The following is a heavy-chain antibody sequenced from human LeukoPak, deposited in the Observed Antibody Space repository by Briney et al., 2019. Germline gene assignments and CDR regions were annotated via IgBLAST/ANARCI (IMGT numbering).Heavy chain of an antibody. CDR2: IYYSGST. J-gene: IGHJ4*02. D-gene: IGHD3-10*01. Sequence: SETLSLTCTVSGYSINNGYYWGWIRQPPGKGLEWIGYIYYSGSTNYNPSLKSRVTISVDTSKNQFSLKLSSVTAADTAVYYCARGGTMVRGVFDYWGQGTLVTVSS. V-gene: IGHV4-61*01. CDR3: ARGGTMVRGVFDY. CDR1: GYSINNGYY.